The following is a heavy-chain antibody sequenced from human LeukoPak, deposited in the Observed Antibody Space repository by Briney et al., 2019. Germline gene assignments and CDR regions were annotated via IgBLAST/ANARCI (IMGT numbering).Heavy chain of an antibody. CDR3: TRQGQWLEGSRPTDY. D-gene: IGHD6-19*01. Sequence: GGSLRLSCAASGFTLSGSAMHWVRQASGKGLEWVGRIRSKANSYATAYAASVKGRFTISRDDSKNTAYLQMNSLKTEDTAVYYCTRQGQWLEGSRPTDYWGQGTLVTVSS. CDR2: IRSKANSYAT. J-gene: IGHJ4*02. CDR1: GFTLSGSA. V-gene: IGHV3-73*01.